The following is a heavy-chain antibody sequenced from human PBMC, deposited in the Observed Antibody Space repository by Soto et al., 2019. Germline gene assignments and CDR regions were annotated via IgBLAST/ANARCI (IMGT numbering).Heavy chain of an antibody. D-gene: IGHD6-19*01. V-gene: IGHV3-23*01. CDR3: AKADGIVVACTYS. Sequence: EVQLLESGGGLVQPGGSLRLSCAASGFTFSSYAMSWVRQAPGKGREWVSAISGSGGSTYYADSGKGRFTISRDNSKNTLYMQMNSLSAEDTAVYYCAKADGIVVACTYSWGQGTLVTVSS. J-gene: IGHJ5*02. CDR1: GFTFSSYA. CDR2: ISGSGGST.